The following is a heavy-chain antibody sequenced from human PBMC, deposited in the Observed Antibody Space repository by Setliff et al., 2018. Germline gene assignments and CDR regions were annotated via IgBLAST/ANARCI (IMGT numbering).Heavy chain of an antibody. D-gene: IGHD2-2*02. CDR3: AREDIVVVPAAIGSFYYYYMDV. CDR2: MYHSGST. V-gene: IGHV4-38-2*02. J-gene: IGHJ6*03. CDR1: GYSISSDYY. Sequence: LSLTCAVSGYSISSDYYWGWIRQPPGKGLEWIGSMYHSGSTYYNPSLKSRVTISVDTSKNQFSLKLSSVTAADTAVYYCAREDIVVVPAAIGSFYYYYMDVWGKGTTVTVSS.